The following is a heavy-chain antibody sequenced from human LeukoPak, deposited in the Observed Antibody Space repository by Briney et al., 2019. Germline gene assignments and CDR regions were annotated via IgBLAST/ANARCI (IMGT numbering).Heavy chain of an antibody. J-gene: IGHJ3*02. CDR3: AGGGQQLQQNAFDI. CDR2: IYYSGST. CDR1: GGSISSSSYY. Sequence: SETLSLTCTVSGGSISSSSYYWGWIRQPPGKGLEWIGSIYYSGSTYYNPSLKSRVTISVDTSKNQFSLKLSSVTAADTAVYYCAGGGQQLQQNAFDIWGQGTMVTVSS. V-gene: IGHV4-39*07. D-gene: IGHD6-13*01.